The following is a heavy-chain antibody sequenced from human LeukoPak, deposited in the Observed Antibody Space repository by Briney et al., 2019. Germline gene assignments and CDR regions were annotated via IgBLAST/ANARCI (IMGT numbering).Heavy chain of an antibody. D-gene: IGHD6-13*01. CDR1: GFTFSSYG. CDR2: ICYDGSNK. J-gene: IGHJ4*02. V-gene: IGHV3-33*01. Sequence: GGSLRLSCAASGFTFSSYGMTWVRQAPGKGLEWVSVICYDGSNKFYADSVKGRFTISRDNSKNTLYLQMNSLRAEDTAVYYCARDIAASDLDYWGQGTLVTVSS. CDR3: ARDIAASDLDY.